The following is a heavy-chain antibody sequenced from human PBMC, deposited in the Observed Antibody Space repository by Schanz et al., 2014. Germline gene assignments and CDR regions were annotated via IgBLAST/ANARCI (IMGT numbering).Heavy chain of an antibody. V-gene: IGHV3-9*01. Sequence: EGQLVESGGVLVQPGRSLRLSCAGSGLTFRQYAIHWVRLAPGKGLEWVAGFSLDTDRIDYGDSVKGRFTVSWDNSKTSLYLQMNSLRPEDTALYYCTKDILPGGADVWGQGTTVTVSS. D-gene: IGHD3-3*02. CDR1: GLTFRQYA. CDR2: FSLDTDRI. CDR3: TKDILPGGADV. J-gene: IGHJ6*02.